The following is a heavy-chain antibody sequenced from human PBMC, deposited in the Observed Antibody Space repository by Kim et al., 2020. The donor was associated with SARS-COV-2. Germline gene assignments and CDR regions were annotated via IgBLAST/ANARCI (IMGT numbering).Heavy chain of an antibody. Sequence: SETLSLTCTVSGGSISSGGYYWSWIRQHPGKGLEWIGYIYYSGSTYYNPSLKSRVTISVDTSKNQFSLKLSSVTAADTAVYYCARVSYYYDCSGYYKYNWFDPWGQGTLVTVSS. CDR3: ARVSYYYDCSGYYKYNWFDP. CDR2: IYYSGST. D-gene: IGHD3-22*01. CDR1: GGSISSGGYY. J-gene: IGHJ5*02. V-gene: IGHV4-31*03.